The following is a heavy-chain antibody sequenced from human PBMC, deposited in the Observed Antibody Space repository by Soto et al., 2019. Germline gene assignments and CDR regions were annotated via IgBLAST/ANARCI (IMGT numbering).Heavy chain of an antibody. J-gene: IGHJ6*02. V-gene: IGHV3-30*18. CDR2: TSYDEGNK. CDR3: AKRYNSSPWGMDV. Sequence: GGSLRLSCAASGFTFSSYGMHWVRQAPGKGLEWVAVTSYDEGNKYYADSVKGRFTISRDNSKNTLYLQMNSLRPEDTAVYYCAKRYNSSPWGMDVWGQGTTVTVSS. D-gene: IGHD6-13*01. CDR1: GFTFSSYG.